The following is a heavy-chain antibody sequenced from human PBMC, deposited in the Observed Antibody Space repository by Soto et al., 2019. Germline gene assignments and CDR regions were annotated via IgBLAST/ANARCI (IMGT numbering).Heavy chain of an antibody. J-gene: IGHJ6*02. CDR1: GYSFTIYW. CDR3: ARHISPYYYGSGSYPTRPRGGMDV. Sequence: GESLTISCKGSGYSFTIYWIGWVRQIPGKGLEWVGIVYPGDSDTRYSPSFQGQVTISADKSISTAYLQWSSLKASDTAMYYCARHISPYYYGSGSYPTRPRGGMDVWGQGTTVTVSS. CDR2: VYPGDSDT. V-gene: IGHV5-51*01. D-gene: IGHD3-10*01.